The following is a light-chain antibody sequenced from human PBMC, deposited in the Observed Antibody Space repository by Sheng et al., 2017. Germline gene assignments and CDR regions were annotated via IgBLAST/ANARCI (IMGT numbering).Light chain of an antibody. CDR1: QTVSTSY. J-gene: IGKJ2*01. CDR3: QQYQSYPHT. V-gene: IGKV3-20*01. CDR2: GAS. Sequence: EIVLTQSPGTLSLSPGERATVSCRASQTVSTSYLAWYQQKLGQTPRLLIYGASSRATGIPDRFSGSGSGTDFTLTISSLQPDDFATYYCQQYQSYPHTFGQGTKLEI.